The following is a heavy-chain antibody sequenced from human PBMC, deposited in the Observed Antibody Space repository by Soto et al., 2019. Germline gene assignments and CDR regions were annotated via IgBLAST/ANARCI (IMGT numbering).Heavy chain of an antibody. CDR2: IYYSGST. V-gene: IGHV4-39*01. D-gene: IGHD5-18*01. CDR3: ARNLGRYSTV. CDR1: GGSISSSSYY. J-gene: IGHJ6*04. Sequence: SETLSLTCTVSGGSISSSSYYWGWIRQPPGKGLEWIGSIYYSGSTYYNPSLKSRVTISVDTSKNQFSLKLSSVTAADTAVYYCARNLGRYSTVWGKGTTVTVSS.